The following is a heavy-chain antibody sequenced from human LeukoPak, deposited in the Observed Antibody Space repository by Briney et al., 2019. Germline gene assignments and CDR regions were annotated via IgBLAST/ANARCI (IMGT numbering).Heavy chain of an antibody. Sequence: GESLKISCKGSGYSFTSYWIGWVRQMPEKGLEWVGIIYPSDSDTRYSPSFQGQVTISADKSISIAYLQWSSLKASDTAMYYCVRRDSSGWFTVWGQGTLVTVSS. CDR2: IYPSDSDT. V-gene: IGHV5-51*01. J-gene: IGHJ4*02. D-gene: IGHD6-19*01. CDR3: VRRDSSGWFTV. CDR1: GYSFTSYW.